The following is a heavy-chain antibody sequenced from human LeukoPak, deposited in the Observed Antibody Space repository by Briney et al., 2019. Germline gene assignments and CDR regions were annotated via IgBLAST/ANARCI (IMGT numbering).Heavy chain of an antibody. CDR2: IYYSGST. CDR3: ATEYCASSSCRFDS. J-gene: IGHJ4*02. Sequence: SETLSLTCTVSGGSISSSSYYWGWIRQPPGKGLEWIGSIYYSGSTYYNPSLKSRVTISVDTSKKQFSLKLTSVTAADTAIYYCATEYCASSSCRFDSWGQGTLVTVSS. D-gene: IGHD2-2*01. CDR1: GGSISSSSYY. V-gene: IGHV4-39*07.